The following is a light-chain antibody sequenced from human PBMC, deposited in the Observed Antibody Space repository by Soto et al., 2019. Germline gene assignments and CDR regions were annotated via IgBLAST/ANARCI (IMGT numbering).Light chain of an antibody. CDR2: GAS. J-gene: IGKJ5*01. CDR3: QQYGTSQII. V-gene: IGKV3-20*01. Sequence: ELVLPQSPGTLSLSPGEIATLSCRASQSISSSYLAWYQQKPGQAPRLLIYGASTRATGIPDRFSGSGSGTDFTLTISSLETEDFAVFYCQQYGTSQIIFGQGTRVEIK. CDR1: QSISSSY.